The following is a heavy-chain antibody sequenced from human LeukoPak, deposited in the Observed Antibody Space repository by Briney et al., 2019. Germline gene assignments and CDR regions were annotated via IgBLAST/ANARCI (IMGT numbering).Heavy chain of an antibody. CDR2: ISGSGGST. Sequence: PGGSLRLSCAASGFTFSSYAMSWVRQAPGKGLEWVSAISGSGGSTYYADSVKGRFTISRDNSKNTLYLQMNSLRAEDTAVHYCAKPSADSSGYYFALDAFDIWGQGTMVTVSS. J-gene: IGHJ3*02. V-gene: IGHV3-23*01. CDR1: GFTFSSYA. D-gene: IGHD3-22*01. CDR3: AKPSADSSGYYFALDAFDI.